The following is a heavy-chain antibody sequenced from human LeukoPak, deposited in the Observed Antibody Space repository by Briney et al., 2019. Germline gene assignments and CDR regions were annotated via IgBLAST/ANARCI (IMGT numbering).Heavy chain of an antibody. J-gene: IGHJ4*02. CDR2: IYTSGTT. V-gene: IGHV4-61*02. CDR1: GGSISSSSYY. Sequence: SETLSLTCTVSGGSISSSSYYWSWIRQPAGKGLEWIGRIYTSGTTHYNPSLKSRVTMSVDTSKNQFSLKLSSVTAADTAVYYCARAVERRLRWSQPPFDYWGQGTLVTVSS. CDR3: ARAVERRLRWSQPPFDY. D-gene: IGHD4-23*01.